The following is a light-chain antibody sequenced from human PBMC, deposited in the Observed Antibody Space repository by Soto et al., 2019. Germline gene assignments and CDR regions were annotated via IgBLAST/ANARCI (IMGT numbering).Light chain of an antibody. CDR3: QQLNSYPLS. V-gene: IGKV1-9*01. J-gene: IGKJ4*01. CDR2: AAS. CDR1: QGISSY. Sequence: DIQLTQSPSFLSASIGDIVTITCRASQGISSYLAWYQQKPGKAPKLLIYAASTLQSGVPSRFSGSGSGTELTLTISSLQPEDFATYYCQQLNSYPLSFGGGTKVEIK.